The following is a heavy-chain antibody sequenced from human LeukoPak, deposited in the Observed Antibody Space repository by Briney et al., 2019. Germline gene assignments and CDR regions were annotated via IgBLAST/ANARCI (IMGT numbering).Heavy chain of an antibody. J-gene: IGHJ5*02. D-gene: IGHD3-22*01. CDR1: GGSISSYY. CDR3: ARESLYYYDSSGYWKGLDP. V-gene: IGHV4-59*12. Sequence: PSETLSLTCTVSGGSISSYYWSWIRQPPGKGLEWIGYIYYTGNTHYNFSLKSRVTISVATSKNQFSLKLSSVTAADTAVYYCARESLYYYDSSGYWKGLDPWGQGTLVTVSS. CDR2: IYYTGNT.